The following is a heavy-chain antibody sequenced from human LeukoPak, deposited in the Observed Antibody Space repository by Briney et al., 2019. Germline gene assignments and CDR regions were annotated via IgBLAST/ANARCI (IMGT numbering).Heavy chain of an antibody. D-gene: IGHD3-22*01. J-gene: IGHJ3*02. CDR2: IYYSGST. V-gene: IGHV4-59*08. Sequence: SETLSLTCTVSGGSISNYYWSWIRQPPGKGLEWIGYIYYSGSTNSNPSLKSRVTISVDTSKNQFSLKLSSVTAADTAVYYCVRQLRSRGSYGFDIWGQGTTVTVSS. CDR3: VRQLRSRGSYGFDI. CDR1: GGSISNYY.